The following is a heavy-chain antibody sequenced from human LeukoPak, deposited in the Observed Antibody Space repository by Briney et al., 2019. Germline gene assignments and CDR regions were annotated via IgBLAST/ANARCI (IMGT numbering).Heavy chain of an antibody. CDR1: GFTFQKSW. CDR3: TTDGTDPMILPSYYFDY. V-gene: IGHV3-15*01. Sequence: GSLRLSCAASGFTFQKSWMRWVRQAPGKGLEWVGRIKSKTDGGTTDYAAHMKGRFTISRDDSTNTLYLQMNSLKTEDTAVYYCTTDGTDPMILPSYYFDYWGQGTLVPVSS. D-gene: IGHD3-22*01. CDR2: IKSKTDGGTT. J-gene: IGHJ4*02.